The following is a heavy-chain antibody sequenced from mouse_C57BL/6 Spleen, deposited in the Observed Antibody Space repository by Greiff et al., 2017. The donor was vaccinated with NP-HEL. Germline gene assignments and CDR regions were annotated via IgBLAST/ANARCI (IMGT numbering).Heavy chain of an antibody. J-gene: IGHJ2*01. V-gene: IGHV5-6*01. CDR3: ARVAITTVVDY. D-gene: IGHD1-1*01. CDR1: GFTFSSYG. CDR2: ISSGGSYT. Sequence: LVESGGDLVKPGGSLKLSCAASGFTFSSYGMSWVRQTPDKRLEWVATISSGGSYTYYPDSVKGRFTISRDNAKNTLYLQMRSLKSEDTAMYYCARVAITTVVDYWGQGTTLTVSS.